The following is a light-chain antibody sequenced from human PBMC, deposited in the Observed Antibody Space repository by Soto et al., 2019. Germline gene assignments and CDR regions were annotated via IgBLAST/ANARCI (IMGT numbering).Light chain of an antibody. CDR2: GVS. CDR1: QSVSGSY. J-gene: IGKJ1*01. V-gene: IGKV3-20*01. CDR3: QHYGSSWWT. Sequence: EIVMTQSPGTLSLSPGERATLSCRASQSVSGSYVAWYQQKPGQAPSLLIYGVSSRVTGTPDRFSGSGSGTDFTLTISRLEPEDFTVYYCQHYGSSWWTFGQGTKVEIK.